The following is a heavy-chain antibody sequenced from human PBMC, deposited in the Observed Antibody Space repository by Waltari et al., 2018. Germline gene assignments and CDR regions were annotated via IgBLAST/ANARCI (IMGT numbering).Heavy chain of an antibody. CDR3: ARGPKYGSGSLVAYFDY. V-gene: IGHV4-34*01. Sequence: QVQLQQWGAGLLKPSETLSLTCAVYGGSFSGYYWSWIRQPPGKGLEWIGEINHSGSTNYNPSLKSRVTISVDTSKNQFSLKLSSVTAADTAVYYCARGPKYGSGSLVAYFDYWGQGTLVTVSS. CDR1: GGSFSGYY. CDR2: INHSGST. D-gene: IGHD3-10*01. J-gene: IGHJ4*02.